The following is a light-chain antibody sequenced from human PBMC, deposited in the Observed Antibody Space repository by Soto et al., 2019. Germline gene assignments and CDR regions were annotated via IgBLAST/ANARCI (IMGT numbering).Light chain of an antibody. J-gene: IGKJ1*01. CDR1: QSVDNN. CDR2: AAS. V-gene: IGKV3-15*01. CDR3: QQYNNWPLT. Sequence: EIVMTQSPVTLSASPGESATLSCRASQSVDNNVAWYQQKPGQAPRLLIYAASTRATGLPARFSGSGSGTEFTLTISSLQSEDFAVYSCQQYNNWPLTFGQGTKVDIK.